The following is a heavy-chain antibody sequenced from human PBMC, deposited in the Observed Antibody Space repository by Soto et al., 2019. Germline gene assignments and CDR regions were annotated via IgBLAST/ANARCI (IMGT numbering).Heavy chain of an antibody. Sequence: SETLSLTCTVSGGSISSSSYYWGWIRQPPGKGLEWIGSIYYSGSTHYNPSLQSRVTISIDTSKNQVSLKVNSVTAADTAVYYCARDHPHSYGVYYFDYWGQGTQVTVSS. CDR1: GGSISSSSYY. J-gene: IGHJ4*02. D-gene: IGHD5-18*01. CDR2: IYYSGST. CDR3: ARDHPHSYGVYYFDY. V-gene: IGHV4-39*07.